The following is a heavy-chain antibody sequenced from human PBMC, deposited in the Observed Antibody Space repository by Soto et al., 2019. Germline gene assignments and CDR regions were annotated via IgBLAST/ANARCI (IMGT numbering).Heavy chain of an antibody. Sequence: SETLSLTCTVSGGSISSGDHYWTWLRQPPGKGLEWIGYFYYTGTTYYNPSLKTRLAISVDTSKNQFSLTLTSVTAADTAVYFCAREEALIIMPTGGIDSSFDYWGQGTLVTVSS. CDR2: FYYTGTT. CDR3: AREEALIIMPTGGIDSSFDY. V-gene: IGHV4-30-4*01. CDR1: GGSISSGDHY. D-gene: IGHD2-8*02. J-gene: IGHJ4*02.